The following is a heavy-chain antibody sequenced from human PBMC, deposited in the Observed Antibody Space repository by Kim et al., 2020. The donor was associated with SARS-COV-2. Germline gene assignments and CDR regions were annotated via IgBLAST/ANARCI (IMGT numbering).Heavy chain of an antibody. J-gene: IGHJ6*02. CDR3: ASLYGDYDRFYYGMDV. D-gene: IGHD4-17*01. V-gene: IGHV1-46*01. CDR2: INPSGGST. CDR1: GYTFTSYY. Sequence: ASVKVSCKASGYTFTSYYMHWVRQAPGQGLEWMGIINPSGGSTSYAQKFQGRVTMTRDTSTSTVYMELSSLRSEDTAVYYCASLYGDYDRFYYGMDVWGQGTTVTVSS.